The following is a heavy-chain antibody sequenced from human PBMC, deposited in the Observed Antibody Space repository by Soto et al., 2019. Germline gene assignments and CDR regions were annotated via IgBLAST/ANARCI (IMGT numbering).Heavy chain of an antibody. CDR2: ISSNSAYI. CDR1: GFTFSSYA. CDR3: TRDASRDSSARGWFDP. J-gene: IGHJ5*02. D-gene: IGHD6-13*01. Sequence: GGSLRLSCAASGFTFSSYAMSWVRQAPGKGLEWVSTISSNSAYIYYTDALRGRFTISRDNAKNSLHLQMNSLRAEDTAVYYCTRDASRDSSARGWFDPWGPGTLVT. V-gene: IGHV3-21*01.